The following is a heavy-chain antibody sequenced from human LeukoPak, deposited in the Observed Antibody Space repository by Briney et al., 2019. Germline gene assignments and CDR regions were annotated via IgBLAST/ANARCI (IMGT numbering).Heavy chain of an antibody. D-gene: IGHD1-26*01. V-gene: IGHV3-48*03. Sequence: GGSLRLSCAASGFTFSSYEMNWVRQAPGKGLEWVSYISSSGSTIYYADSVKGRFTVSRDNTENSLYLQMNSLRAEDTAVYYCARGSYRPDYWGQGTLVTVSS. CDR2: ISSSGSTI. CDR3: ARGSYRPDY. CDR1: GFTFSSYE. J-gene: IGHJ4*02.